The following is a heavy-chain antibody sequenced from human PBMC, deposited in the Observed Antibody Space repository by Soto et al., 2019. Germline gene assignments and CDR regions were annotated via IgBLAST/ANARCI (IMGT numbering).Heavy chain of an antibody. CDR3: TTRVPVSLYQKIAAAGPFDY. CDR1: GFTFSNAW. V-gene: IGHV3-15*07. D-gene: IGHD6-13*01. CDR2: IKSKTDGGTT. J-gene: IGHJ4*02. Sequence: GGSLRLSCAASGFTFSNAWMNWVRQAPGKGLEWVGRIKSKTDGGTTDYAAPVKGRFTISRDDSKNTLYLQMNSLKTEDTAVYYCTTRVPVSLYQKIAAAGPFDYWGQGTLVTVSS.